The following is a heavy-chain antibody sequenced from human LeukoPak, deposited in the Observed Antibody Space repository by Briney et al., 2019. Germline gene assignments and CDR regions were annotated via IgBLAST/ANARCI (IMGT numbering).Heavy chain of an antibody. CDR2: FDPGDAET. J-gene: IGHJ4*02. V-gene: IGHV1-24*01. Sequence: ASVKVSCKVSGYSLTELSMHWVRQILGIGLEWMGAFDPGDAETIYAQKFQGRVTLTEDTSTDTAYMELTSLRPEDTAVYFCARRSGVAVAGAFDYWGQGTLVTVSS. D-gene: IGHD6-19*01. CDR3: ARRSGVAVAGAFDY. CDR1: GYSLTELS.